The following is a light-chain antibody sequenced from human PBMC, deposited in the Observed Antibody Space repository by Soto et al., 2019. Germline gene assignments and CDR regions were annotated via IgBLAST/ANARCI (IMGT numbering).Light chain of an antibody. J-gene: IGLJ3*02. CDR2: FDY. V-gene: IGLV1-36*01. CDR1: SSNLGNNA. CDR3: ASWDDDLNGPL. Sequence: QSVLTQPPSVSAAPRQRVTISCSGSSSNLGNNAVNWYQHVPGKAPKLLIHFDYQVASGVSDRFSGSKSGTSASLAISGLQSEDEADYYCASWDDDLNGPLFGGGTKLTVL.